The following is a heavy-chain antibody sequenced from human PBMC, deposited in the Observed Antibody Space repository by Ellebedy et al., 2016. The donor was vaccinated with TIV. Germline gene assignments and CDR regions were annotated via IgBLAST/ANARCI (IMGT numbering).Heavy chain of an antibody. V-gene: IGHV4-39*07. J-gene: IGHJ2*01. D-gene: IGHD4-17*01. CDR3: ARDSDGDYTSFDL. CDR2: VDYSGRA. Sequence: MPSETLSLTCSVSGVPISSSSDYWGWIRQPPGKGLEWIGIVDYSGRAYNNPSLKSRVTSSVDTSNNQFSLKLTSVTAADTAVYFCARDSDGDYTSFDLWGRGALVIVSS. CDR1: GVPISSSSDY.